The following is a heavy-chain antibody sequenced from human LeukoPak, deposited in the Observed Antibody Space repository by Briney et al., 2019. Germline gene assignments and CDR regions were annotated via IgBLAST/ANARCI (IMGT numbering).Heavy chain of an antibody. CDR1: GFTFNNYA. J-gene: IGHJ5*02. CDR2: ISGSGDSA. V-gene: IGHV3-23*01. Sequence: GGSLRLSCAAYGFTFNNYAMNWVRQAPGKGLEWVSGISGSGDSASYADSVKGRFTISRDNSKNTLYLQMNSLRAEDTAVYYCARESYSSSSGRRYNWFDPWGQGTLVTVSS. CDR3: ARESYSSSSGRRYNWFDP. D-gene: IGHD6-6*01.